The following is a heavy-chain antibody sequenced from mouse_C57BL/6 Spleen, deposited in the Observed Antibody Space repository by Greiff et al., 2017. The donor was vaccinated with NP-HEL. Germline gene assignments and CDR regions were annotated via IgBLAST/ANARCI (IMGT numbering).Heavy chain of an antibody. D-gene: IGHD1-1*02. V-gene: IGHV1-50*01. Sequence: QVQLQQPGAELVKPGASVKLSCKASGYTFTSYWMQWVKQRPGQGLEWIGEIDPSDSYTNYNEKFKGKATLTVDTSSSTAYMQHSRLTSEDTADYYCASRWDYYVEYWGQGTTLTVSS. J-gene: IGHJ2*01. CDR1: GYTFTSYW. CDR3: ASRWDYYVEY. CDR2: IDPSDSYT.